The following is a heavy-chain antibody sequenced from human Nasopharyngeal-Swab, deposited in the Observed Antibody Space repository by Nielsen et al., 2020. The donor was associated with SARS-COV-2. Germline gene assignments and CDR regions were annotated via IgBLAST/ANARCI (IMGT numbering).Heavy chain of an antibody. CDR2: ISGSGGST. CDR1: GFTFSSYA. D-gene: IGHD3-22*01. Sequence: GESLKISCAASGFTFSSYAMSWVRQAPGKGLEWVSAISGSGGSTYYADSVKDRFTISRDNSKNTLYLQMNSLRAEDTAVYYCAKDRGIVVVIGFDYWGQGTLVTGSS. V-gene: IGHV3-23*01. CDR3: AKDRGIVVVIGFDY. J-gene: IGHJ4*02.